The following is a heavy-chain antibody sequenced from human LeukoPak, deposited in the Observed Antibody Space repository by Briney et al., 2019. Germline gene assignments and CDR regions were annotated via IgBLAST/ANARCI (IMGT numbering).Heavy chain of an antibody. CDR2: IIPIFGTA. J-gene: IGHJ6*02. CDR3: ARPRSGQLLFNPDPLIRTYYYYYYGMDV. CDR1: GGTFSSYA. Sequence: GASVKVSCKASGGTFSSYAISWVRQAPGQGLEWMGGIIPIFGTANYAQKFQGRVTITADESTSTAYVELSSLRSEDTAVYYCARPRSGQLLFNPDPLIRTYYYYYYGMDVWGQGTTVTVSS. V-gene: IGHV1-69*13. D-gene: IGHD2-2*01.